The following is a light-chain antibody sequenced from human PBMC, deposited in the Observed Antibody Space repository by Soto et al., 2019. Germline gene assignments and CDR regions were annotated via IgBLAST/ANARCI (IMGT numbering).Light chain of an antibody. Sequence: EIVMTQSPATLSVSPGKKTTLSCRASQSVSSNLAWYQQKPGQAPRLLIYGASTGATGIPARFSGSGSGTEFTLTISSLQSEDFAVYYCQQYNNWPRTFGQGTKVEIK. J-gene: IGKJ1*01. CDR1: QSVSSN. V-gene: IGKV3-15*01. CDR2: GAS. CDR3: QQYNNWPRT.